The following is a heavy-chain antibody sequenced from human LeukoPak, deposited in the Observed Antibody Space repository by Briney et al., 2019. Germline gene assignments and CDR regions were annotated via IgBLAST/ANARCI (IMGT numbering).Heavy chain of an antibody. J-gene: IGHJ5*02. D-gene: IGHD2-2*01. CDR2: IYHSGST. CDR1: GGSISSSNW. V-gene: IGHV4-4*02. CDR3: ARVGQVVPAANNRFDP. Sequence: PSETLSLTCAVSGGSISSSNWWSWVRQPPGKGLEWIGEIYHSGSTNYNPSLKSRVTISVDKSKNQFSLKLSSVTAADTAVYYCARVGQVVPAANNRFDPWGQGTLVTVSS.